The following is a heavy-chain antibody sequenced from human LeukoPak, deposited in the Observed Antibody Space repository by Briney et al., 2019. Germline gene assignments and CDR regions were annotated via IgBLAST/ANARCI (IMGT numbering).Heavy chain of an antibody. CDR3: ARGTLWFPIDY. Sequence: PGGSLRPSCAASGFTFSSYWMHWVRQAPGKGLVWVSRINSDGSSTSYADSVKGRFTISRDNAKNTLYLQMNSLRAEDTAVYYCARGTLWFPIDYWGQGTLVTVSS. CDR2: INSDGSST. J-gene: IGHJ4*02. CDR1: GFTFSSYW. D-gene: IGHD3-10*01. V-gene: IGHV3-74*01.